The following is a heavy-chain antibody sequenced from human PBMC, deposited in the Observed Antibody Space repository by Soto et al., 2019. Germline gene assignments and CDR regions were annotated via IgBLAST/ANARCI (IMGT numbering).Heavy chain of an antibody. CDR2: IYYSGNT. CDR1: GGSISSGYYY. J-gene: IGHJ4*02. Sequence: QVQLQESGPGLVKPSQTLSLTCSVSGGSISSGYYYWSWIRQPPGKGLEWIGNIYYSGNTYYNPSLKSRLIISIDTSKNQFSLKVGSVTAADTAVYYCARAPKVSGSSQTRPDFWGQGTLVTVSS. D-gene: IGHD6-6*01. V-gene: IGHV4-30-4*01. CDR3: ARAPKVSGSSQTRPDF.